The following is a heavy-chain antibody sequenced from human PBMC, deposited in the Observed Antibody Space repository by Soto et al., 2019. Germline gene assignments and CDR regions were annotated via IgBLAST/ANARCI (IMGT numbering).Heavy chain of an antibody. J-gene: IGHJ6*02. CDR3: ARDKGSYYGSGSYSRSWYYGMDV. V-gene: IGHV4-31*03. CDR2: IYHSGST. Sequence: SETLSLICTVSGGSISSGGYYWSWIRQHPGKGMEWIGEIYHSGSTNYNPSLKSRVTISVDKSKNQFSLKLSSVTAADTAVYYCARDKGSYYGSGSYSRSWYYGMDVWGQGTTVTVSS. D-gene: IGHD3-10*01. CDR1: GGSISSGGYY.